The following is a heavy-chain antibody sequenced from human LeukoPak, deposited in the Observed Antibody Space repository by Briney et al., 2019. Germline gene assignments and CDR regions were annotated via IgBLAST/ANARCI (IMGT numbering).Heavy chain of an antibody. J-gene: IGHJ5*02. CDR3: AKDLAASGTRWFDP. V-gene: IGHV3-30*02. CDR2: TRDDGRDE. D-gene: IGHD6-13*01. CDR1: GFRFSSQE. Sequence: GGSLRLSCAASGFRFSSQEMAWVRQAPGKGLEWVAFTRDDGRDEYYADSVKGRFTISRDNSKNMLYLQMNSLRVDDTAMYYCAKDLAASGTRWFDPWGQGTLVTVSS.